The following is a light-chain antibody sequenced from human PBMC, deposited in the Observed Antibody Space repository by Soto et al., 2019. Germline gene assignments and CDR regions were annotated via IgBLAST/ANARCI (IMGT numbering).Light chain of an antibody. Sequence: QSVLTQPASVSGSPGQSITISCTGTRSDVGAYNYVSWYQQYPAKAPKLMIYDVTNRPSGVSNRFSGSKSGNTASLTISGLQAEDEADYYCSSYASGSTVVFGGGTKLTV. CDR3: SSYASGSTVV. CDR2: DVT. CDR1: RSDVGAYNY. V-gene: IGLV2-14*01. J-gene: IGLJ2*01.